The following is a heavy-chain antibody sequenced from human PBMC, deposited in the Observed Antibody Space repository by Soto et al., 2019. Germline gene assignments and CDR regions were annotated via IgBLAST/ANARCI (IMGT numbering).Heavy chain of an antibody. D-gene: IGHD3-22*01. CDR2: ISTYNGNT. CDR3: ARGDYHDTRGPFSDAFDV. V-gene: IGHV1-18*01. CDR1: GYTLTELS. J-gene: IGHJ3*01. Sequence: ASVKVSCKVSGYTLTELSMHWVRQAPGKGLEWMGWISTYNGNTNYAQKLQGRVTMTTDTSTSTAYMELRSLRDEDTAVYYCARGDYHDTRGPFSDAFDVWGQGTMVTVSS.